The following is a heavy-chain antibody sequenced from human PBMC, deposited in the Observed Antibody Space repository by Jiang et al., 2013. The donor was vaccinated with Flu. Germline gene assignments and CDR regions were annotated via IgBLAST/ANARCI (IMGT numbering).Heavy chain of an antibody. J-gene: IGHJ4*02. D-gene: IGHD3-3*01. CDR2: IYYSGST. V-gene: IGHV4-39*01. Sequence: PGLVKPSETLSLTCTVSGGSISSSSYYWGWIRQPPGKGLEWIGSIYYSGSTYYNPSLKSRVTISVDTSKNQFSLKLSSVTAADTAVYYCARQGDLPGEEEWLLTTPWGQGTLVTVSS. CDR1: GGSISSSSYY. CDR3: ARQGDLPGEEEWLLTTP.